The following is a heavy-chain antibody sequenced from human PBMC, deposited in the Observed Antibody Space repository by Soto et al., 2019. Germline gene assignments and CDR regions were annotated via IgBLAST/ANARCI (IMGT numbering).Heavy chain of an antibody. Sequence: SETLSLTCSASGGSISSYYWDWIRQPAGKGPEWIGRIYSSGSTNYNPSLQSRVTMSVDTSKNQFSLKLSSVTAADTAVYYCARETCSGGSCYAFFDYWGQGTLVTVSS. CDR3: ARETCSGGSCYAFFDY. D-gene: IGHD2-15*01. CDR1: GGSISSYY. J-gene: IGHJ4*02. CDR2: IYSSGST. V-gene: IGHV4-4*07.